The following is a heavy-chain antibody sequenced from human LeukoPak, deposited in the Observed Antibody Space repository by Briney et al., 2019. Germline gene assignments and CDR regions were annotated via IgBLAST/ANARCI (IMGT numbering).Heavy chain of an antibody. J-gene: IGHJ6*02. V-gene: IGHV3-23*01. Sequence: GGSLRLSCAVSGFIFSSSAMSWVRQAPGKGLEWVSAIRGGGDDTSYADSARGRFTVSRDNSKNTLYLQMNSLRAEDTVVYYCAKDSRESSGHFPYYYYYHYGLDVWGQGTTVTVSS. CDR1: GFIFSSSA. CDR2: IRGGGDDT. CDR3: AKDSRESSGHFPYYYYYHYGLDV. D-gene: IGHD3-22*01.